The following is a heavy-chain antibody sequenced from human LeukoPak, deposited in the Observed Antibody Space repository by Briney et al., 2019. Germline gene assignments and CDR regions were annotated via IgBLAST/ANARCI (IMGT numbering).Heavy chain of an antibody. CDR2: ISSSSSTI. CDR1: GFTFSSYS. D-gene: IGHD3-10*01. CDR3: ARDRSYYGSGSFDY. V-gene: IGHV3-48*04. Sequence: GSLRLSCAASGFTFSSYSMNWVRQAPGKGLEWVSYISSSSSTIYYADSVKGRFTISRDNAKNSLYLQMNSLRAEDTAVYYCARDRSYYGSGSFDYWGQGTLVTVSS. J-gene: IGHJ4*02.